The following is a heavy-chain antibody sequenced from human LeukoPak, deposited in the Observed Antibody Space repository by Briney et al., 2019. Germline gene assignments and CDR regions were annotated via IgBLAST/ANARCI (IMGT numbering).Heavy chain of an antibody. D-gene: IGHD3-3*01. J-gene: IGHJ4*02. CDR1: GFTFSSYW. V-gene: IGHV3-7*03. CDR3: ARSNTYYDFWSGYYFDY. Sequence: GGSLRLSCAASGFTFSSYWMSWVRQAPGKGLEWVANIKQDGSEKYYVDSVKGRFTISRDNAKNSLYLQMNSLRAEDTAVYYCARSNTYYDFWSGYYFDYWGQGTLVTVSS. CDR2: IKQDGSEK.